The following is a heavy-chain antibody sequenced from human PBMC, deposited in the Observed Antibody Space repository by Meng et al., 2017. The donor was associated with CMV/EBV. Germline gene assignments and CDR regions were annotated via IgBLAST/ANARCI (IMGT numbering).Heavy chain of an antibody. J-gene: IGHJ6*02. CDR3: AKTGYCSSTSCSPLPYYYGMDV. Sequence: YPISWVRQAPGQGLEWMGGIIPIFGTANYAQKFQGRVTITTDESTSTAYMELSSLRSEDTAVYYCAKTGYCSSTSCSPLPYYYGMDVWGQGTTVTV. D-gene: IGHD2-2*01. CDR2: IIPIFGTA. CDR1: YP. V-gene: IGHV1-69*05.